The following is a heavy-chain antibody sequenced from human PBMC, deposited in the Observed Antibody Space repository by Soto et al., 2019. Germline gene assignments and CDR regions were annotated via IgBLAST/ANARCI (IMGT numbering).Heavy chain of an antibody. CDR3: ARRLQWQLRPLDS. D-gene: IGHD6-19*01. CDR1: GFTFSDYY. J-gene: IGHJ4*02. V-gene: IGHV3-11*01. CDR2: INTLSSAI. Sequence: GESLRLASAGSGFTFSDYYMTWIRDAPGKGLEWVSYINTLSSAIYYADSVKGRFTISRDNAKNSLYLQMNSLRAEDTAVYYCARRLQWQLRPLDSWGRGTLVTVSS.